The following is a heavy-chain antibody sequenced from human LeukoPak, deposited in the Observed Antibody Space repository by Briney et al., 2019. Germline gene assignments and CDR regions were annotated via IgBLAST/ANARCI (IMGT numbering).Heavy chain of an antibody. D-gene: IGHD2-15*01. Sequence: GESLKISCKGSGYSFTSYWIGWVRPMPGKGLEWMGIIYPGDSDTRYSPSFQGQVTISAGKSISTAYLQWSSLKASDTAMYYCARPRDIKNGHFAYWGQGTLVTVSS. J-gene: IGHJ4*02. CDR1: GYSFTSYW. CDR3: ARPRDIKNGHFAY. V-gene: IGHV5-51*01. CDR2: IYPGDSDT.